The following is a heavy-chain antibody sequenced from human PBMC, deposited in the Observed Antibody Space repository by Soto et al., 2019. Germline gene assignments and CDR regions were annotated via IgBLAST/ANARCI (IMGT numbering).Heavy chain of an antibody. D-gene: IGHD6-13*01. J-gene: IGHJ4*02. Sequence: GGSLRLSCAASGFTFSSYEMNWVRQAPGKGLEWVSYISSSGSTIYYADSVKGRFTISRDNAKNSLYLQMNSLRAEDTAVDYCARGTIAAAGGHDYWGQGTLVTVSS. CDR3: ARGTIAAAGGHDY. V-gene: IGHV3-48*03. CDR2: ISSSGSTI. CDR1: GFTFSSYE.